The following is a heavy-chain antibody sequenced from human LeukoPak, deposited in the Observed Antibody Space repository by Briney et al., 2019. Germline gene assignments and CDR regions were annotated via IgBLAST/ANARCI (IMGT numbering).Heavy chain of an antibody. J-gene: IGHJ6*02. CDR2: IKQDGSEK. Sequence: PGGSRRLSCAASGLTFSSYWMSWVRQAPGKGMEWVANIKQDGSEKYYVDSVKGRFTISRDNAKNSLYLQMNSLRAEDTAVYYCARDSDVKYCSGGSCYSDYYYGMDVWGQGTTVTVSS. CDR1: GLTFSSYW. CDR3: ARDSDVKYCSGGSCYSDYYYGMDV. D-gene: IGHD2-15*01. V-gene: IGHV3-7*04.